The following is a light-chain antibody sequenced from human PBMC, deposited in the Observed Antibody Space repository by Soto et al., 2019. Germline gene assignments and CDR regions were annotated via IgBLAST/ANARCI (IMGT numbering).Light chain of an antibody. CDR2: GAS. CDR1: QSVSSSY. Sequence: IVLTQSPGTLSLSPGERATLSCRASQSVSSSYLAWYQQKPGQAPRLLIYGASSRATGIPDRFSGSGSGTDFTLTINRLEPEDFAVYYCQYYGNSRITFGQGTRLEIK. CDR3: QYYGNSRIT. V-gene: IGKV3-20*01. J-gene: IGKJ5*01.